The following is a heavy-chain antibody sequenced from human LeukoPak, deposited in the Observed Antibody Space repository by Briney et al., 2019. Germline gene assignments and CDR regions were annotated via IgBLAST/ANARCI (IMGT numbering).Heavy chain of an antibody. V-gene: IGHV5-51*01. CDR1: GYSFTSYW. D-gene: IGHD4-17*01. J-gene: IGHJ4*02. CDR3: ARRSEYYGDYFYFDY. Sequence: GESLKISCKGSGYSFTSYWIGWVRQMSGKGLEWMGIIYLGDSDTRYSPSFQGQVTISADKFISTAYLQWSSLKASDTAMYYCARRSEYYGDYFYFDYWGQGTLVTVSS. CDR2: IYLGDSDT.